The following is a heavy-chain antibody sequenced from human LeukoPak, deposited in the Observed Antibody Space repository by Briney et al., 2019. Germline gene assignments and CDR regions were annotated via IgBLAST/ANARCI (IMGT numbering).Heavy chain of an antibody. J-gene: IGHJ4*02. CDR3: AKAGAVVVVAAKFFDY. V-gene: IGHV3-23*01. Sequence: GGSLRLSCAASGFTFSSYAMSWVRQAPGKGLEWVSAISGSGGSTYYADSVKGRFTISRDNSKNSLYLQMNSLRAEDTAVYYCAKAGAVVVVAAKFFDYWGQGTLVTVSS. CDR2: ISGSGGST. CDR1: GFTFSSYA. D-gene: IGHD2-15*01.